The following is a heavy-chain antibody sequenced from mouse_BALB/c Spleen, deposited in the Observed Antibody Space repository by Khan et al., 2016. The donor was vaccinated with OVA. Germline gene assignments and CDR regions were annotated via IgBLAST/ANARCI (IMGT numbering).Heavy chain of an antibody. Sequence: EVQLLESGPELVKSAATVKLSCTASGLYIKNTYMHWLKQWPEQSLEWIGRIDPPNGNTNYNPNFQGKATITADTSSNTAYLQLSSLTSEDTAVYYYARMTRKWGQGTTLTVSS. J-gene: IGHJ2*01. CDR1: GLYIKNTY. V-gene: IGHV14-3*02. CDR2: IDPPNGNT. CDR3: ARMTRK.